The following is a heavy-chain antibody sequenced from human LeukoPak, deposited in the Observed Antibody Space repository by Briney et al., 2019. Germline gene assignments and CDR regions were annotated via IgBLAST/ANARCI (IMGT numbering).Heavy chain of an antibody. V-gene: IGHV3-30-3*01. CDR3: ARDRDSGYDSSGYFDY. D-gene: IGHD5-12*01. J-gene: IGHJ4*02. CDR2: ISYDGSNK. Sequence: GGSLRLSCAASGFTFSSYAMHWVRQAPGKGLEWVAVISYDGSNKYYADSVKGRFTISRDNSKNTLYLQMNSLRAEDTAVYYCARDRDSGYDSSGYFDYWGQGTLSPSPQ. CDR1: GFTFSSYA.